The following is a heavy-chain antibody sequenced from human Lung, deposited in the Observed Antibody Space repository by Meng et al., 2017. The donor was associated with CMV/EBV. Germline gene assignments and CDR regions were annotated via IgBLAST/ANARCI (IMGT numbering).Heavy chain of an antibody. Sequence: ESXKISXAVSGLSVMTNYMSWVRQAPGKGLEWVSVIYSGGTTIYADSVKGRFTFSRDSSKNTLYLQMNHLRPEDTAVYYCLGGHVAAAVPFDYWGQGTXVTVAS. CDR3: LGGHVAAAVPFDY. D-gene: IGHD6-19*01. J-gene: IGHJ4*01. V-gene: IGHV3-66*02. CDR1: GLSVMTNY. CDR2: IYSGGTT.